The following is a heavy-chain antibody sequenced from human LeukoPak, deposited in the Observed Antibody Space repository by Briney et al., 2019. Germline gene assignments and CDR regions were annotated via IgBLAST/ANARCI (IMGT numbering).Heavy chain of an antibody. V-gene: IGHV3-21*01. Sequence: GGSLTLSCAASGFTFSSYSMNWVRQAPGKGLEWVSSISSSSSYIYYADSVKGRFTISRDNAKNSLYLQMNSLRAEDTAVYYCARDAGGYGMDVWGQGTTVTVSS. CDR1: GFTFSSYS. J-gene: IGHJ6*02. D-gene: IGHD3-16*01. CDR3: ARDAGGYGMDV. CDR2: ISSSSSYI.